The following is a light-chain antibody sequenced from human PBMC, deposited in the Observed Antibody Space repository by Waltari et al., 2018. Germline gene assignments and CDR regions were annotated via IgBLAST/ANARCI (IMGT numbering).Light chain of an antibody. CDR2: DVR. CDR1: SSDIGGFNC. CDR3: SSYTSSSTWV. J-gene: IGLJ3*02. Sequence: QSALTPPASVSGSPGQSIPIPRTGTSSDIGGFNCVSWYQQHPGKAPKLMIYDVRNRPSGASYRFSGSKSGNTASLTISGLQAEDEADYYCSSYTSSSTWVFGGGTKLTVL. V-gene: IGLV2-14*03.